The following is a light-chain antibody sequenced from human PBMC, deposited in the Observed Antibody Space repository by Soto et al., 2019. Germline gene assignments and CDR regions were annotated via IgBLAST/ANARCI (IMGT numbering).Light chain of an antibody. V-gene: IGLV2-8*01. Sequence: QAVVTQPPSASGSPGQSVTISCTGSSSDVGTYNYVSWYQQHPGKPPKLMIYEVSERPSGVPDRFSGSKSGNTASLTVSGLQAEDEADYHCSSYSSGSTLYVFGTGTQLTVL. CDR3: SSYSSGSTLYV. J-gene: IGLJ1*01. CDR1: SSDVGTYNY. CDR2: EVS.